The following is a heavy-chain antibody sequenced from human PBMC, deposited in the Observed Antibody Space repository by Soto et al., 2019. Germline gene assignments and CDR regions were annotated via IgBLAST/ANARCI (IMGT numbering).Heavy chain of an antibody. CDR2: INHSGST. Sequence: QVQLQQWGAGLLKPSETLSLTCAVYGGSFSGYYWSWIRQPPGKGLEWIGEINHSGSTNYNPSLKSRVTISVDTSKNQFSLKLSSVTAADTAVYYCARGEPYETSELWLSLWYWGQGTLVTVSS. J-gene: IGHJ4*02. CDR1: GGSFSGYY. D-gene: IGHD6-19*01. V-gene: IGHV4-34*01. CDR3: ARGEPYETSELWLSLWY.